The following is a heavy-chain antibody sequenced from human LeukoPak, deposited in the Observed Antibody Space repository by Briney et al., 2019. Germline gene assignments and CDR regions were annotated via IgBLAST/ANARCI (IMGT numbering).Heavy chain of an antibody. CDR1: GGSISSYY. D-gene: IGHD6-13*01. J-gene: IGHJ6*02. CDR3: AREGPNLYSSSLAPIPHYYYGMDV. V-gene: IGHV4-4*07. CDR2: IYTSGST. Sequence: KTSETLSLTCTVSGGSISSYYWSWIRQPAGKGLEWIGRIYTSGSTNYNPSLKSRVTMSVDTSKNQFSLKLSSVTAADTAVYYCAREGPNLYSSSLAPIPHYYYGMDVWGQGTTVTVSS.